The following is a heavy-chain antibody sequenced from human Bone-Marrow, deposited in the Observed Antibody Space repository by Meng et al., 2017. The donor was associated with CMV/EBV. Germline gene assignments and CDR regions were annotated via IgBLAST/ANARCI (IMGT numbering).Heavy chain of an antibody. V-gene: IGHV3-30*02. CDR2: IRYDGSNK. CDR3: ARLNYDFWSGYYYGGYYYYGMDV. J-gene: IGHJ6*02. CDR1: GFTFSSYG. Sequence: GESLKISCAASGFTFSSYGMHWVRQAPGKGLEWVAFIRYDGSNKYYADSVKGRFTISRDNSKNTLYLQMNSLRAEGTAVYYCARLNYDFWSGYYYGGYYYYGMDVWGQGTTVTVSS. D-gene: IGHD3-3*01.